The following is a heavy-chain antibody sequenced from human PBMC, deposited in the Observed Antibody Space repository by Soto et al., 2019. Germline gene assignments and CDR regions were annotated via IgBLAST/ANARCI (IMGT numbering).Heavy chain of an antibody. CDR1: GGSISSGGYY. J-gene: IGHJ2*01. CDR3: ARSKDTRAELTYWYFDL. Sequence: QVQLQESGPGLVKPSQTLSLTCTVSGGSISSGGYYWSWIRQHPGNGLEWIGYIYYSWSTYYNPSLKSRVTISVDTSKNQFSLKLSSVTAADTAVYYCARSKDTRAELTYWYFDLWGRGTTVTVSS. D-gene: IGHD2-15*01. V-gene: IGHV4-31*03. CDR2: IYYSWST.